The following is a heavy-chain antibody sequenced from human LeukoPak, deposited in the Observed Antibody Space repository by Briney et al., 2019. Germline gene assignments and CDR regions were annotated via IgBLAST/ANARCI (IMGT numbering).Heavy chain of an antibody. CDR3: ATSGDVPAAIRIAFDI. Sequence: ASVTGSCKASGYTFTSYGISWVRQPPGQGPEWMGWISAYNGNTNYAQKLQGRVTMTTDTSTSTAYMELRSLRSDDTAVYYCATSGDVPAAIRIAFDIWGQGTMVTVSS. CDR1: GYTFTSYG. J-gene: IGHJ3*02. D-gene: IGHD2-2*02. CDR2: ISAYNGNT. V-gene: IGHV1-18*01.